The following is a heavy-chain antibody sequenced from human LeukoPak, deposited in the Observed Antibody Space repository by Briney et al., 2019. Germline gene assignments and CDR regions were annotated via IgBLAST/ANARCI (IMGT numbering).Heavy chain of an antibody. J-gene: IGHJ4*02. D-gene: IGHD3-10*01. CDR3: ARGFPPAH. V-gene: IGHV3-53*01. CDR1: GFIVSGNF. Sequence: GGSLRLSCAASGFIVSGNFMNWVRQAPGKGLEWVSILYAGGTTSYTDSVKGRFTISRDSSKNTLYHQMKSLRAEDTAVYYCARGFPPAHWGQGTLVTVSS. CDR2: LYAGGTT.